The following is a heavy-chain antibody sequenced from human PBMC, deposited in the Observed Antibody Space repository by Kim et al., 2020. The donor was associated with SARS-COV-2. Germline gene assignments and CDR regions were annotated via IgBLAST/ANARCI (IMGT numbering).Heavy chain of an antibody. CDR3: AKTEQRLIGGGFYY. J-gene: IGHJ4*02. Sequence: YANSVRGRFSISRDKTKSTLYLQITTLSAEDTAPYYCAKTEQRLIGGGFYYWGQGTLVTVSS. D-gene: IGHD6-25*01. V-gene: IGHV3-23*01.